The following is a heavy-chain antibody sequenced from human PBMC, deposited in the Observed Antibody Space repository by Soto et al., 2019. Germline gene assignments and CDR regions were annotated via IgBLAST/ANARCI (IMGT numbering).Heavy chain of an antibody. CDR1: GFSLSTRGVG. CDR3: GRGKYCSGCYGYYLFLH. V-gene: IGHV4-30-4*08. J-gene: IGHJ4*01. D-gene: IGHD2-15*01. CDR2: IYYGGST. Sequence: SGPTLANPTQTLTLTCPFSGFSLSTRGVGVGWIRQPPVKGLEWIGHIYYGGSTSCSPTLKRRETISVDTSKRQFSLKRSSVSAADTAEYFCGRGKYCSGCYGYYLFLHWGQGNRVTV.